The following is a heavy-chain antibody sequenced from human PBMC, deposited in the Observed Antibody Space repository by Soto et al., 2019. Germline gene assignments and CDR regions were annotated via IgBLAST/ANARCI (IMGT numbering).Heavy chain of an antibody. CDR3: ASSIVGATRFDY. CDR2: ISSSAGSTI. J-gene: IGHJ4*02. V-gene: IGHV3-11*01. D-gene: IGHD1-26*01. CDR1: GFIFSDYY. Sequence: PGGSLRLSCAASGFIFSDYYMSWIRQAPGKGLEWVSYISSSAGSTIYYADSVKGRFTISRDNAKNSLYLQMDSLRAEDTAVYYCASSIVGATRFDYWGQGTLVTVSS.